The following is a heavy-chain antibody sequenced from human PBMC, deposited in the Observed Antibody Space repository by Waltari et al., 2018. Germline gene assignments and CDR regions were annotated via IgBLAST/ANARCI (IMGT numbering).Heavy chain of an antibody. D-gene: IGHD4-17*01. J-gene: IGHJ4*02. CDR3: ARDHSTYGDYGGGSGEYFDY. Sequence: QVQLVESGGGVVQPGRSLRLSCAASGFTFSSYAMHWVRQAPGKGWEWVAVISYDGSNKYYADSVKGRFTISRDNSKNTLYLQMNSLRAEDTAVYYCARDHSTYGDYGGGSGEYFDYWGQGTLVTVSS. CDR2: ISYDGSNK. V-gene: IGHV3-30-3*01. CDR1: GFTFSSYA.